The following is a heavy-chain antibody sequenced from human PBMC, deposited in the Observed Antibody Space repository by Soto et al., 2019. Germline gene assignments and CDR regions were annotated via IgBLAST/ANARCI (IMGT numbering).Heavy chain of an antibody. CDR2: IYDTGISGYTPST. V-gene: IGHV4-59*01. CDR1: GGSITSSY. CDR3: ARREEALFYYCLDF. Sequence: SETLSLTCTFSGGSITSSYWSCIRRPPGKGLEWIAYIYDTGISGYTPSTSYNPSLKSRVTMSVDTSKSQFSLKLTSVTAADPAVYYCARREEALFYYCLDFGGQGITVTV. D-gene: IGHD3-10*01. J-gene: IGHJ6*02.